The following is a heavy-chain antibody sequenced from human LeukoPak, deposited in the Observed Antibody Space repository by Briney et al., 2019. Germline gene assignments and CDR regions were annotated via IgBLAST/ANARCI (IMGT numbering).Heavy chain of an antibody. D-gene: IGHD5-18*01. CDR3: ARLSGYSYGETNY. Sequence: GGSLRLSCAASGFTFSKYSMKWVRQAPGKGLEWVSYISRTCGTIYYADSVKGRFTISRDNAKNSLYLQMNSLRAEDTAVYYCARLSGYSYGETNYWGQGTLVTVSS. CDR1: GFTFSKYS. V-gene: IGHV3-48*04. CDR2: ISRTCGTI. J-gene: IGHJ4*02.